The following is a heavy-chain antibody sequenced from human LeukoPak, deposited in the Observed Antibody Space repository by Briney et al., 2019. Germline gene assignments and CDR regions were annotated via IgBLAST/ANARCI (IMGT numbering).Heavy chain of an antibody. Sequence: SETLSLTCTVSGGSISSYYWSWIRPPPGKGLEWIGYIYYSGSTNYNPSLKSRVTISVDTSKNQFSLKLSSVTAADTAVYYCARGKDDYGDYGSFDYWGQGTLVTVSS. CDR2: IYYSGST. J-gene: IGHJ4*02. CDR1: GGSISSYY. D-gene: IGHD4-17*01. V-gene: IGHV4-59*01. CDR3: ARGKDDYGDYGSFDY.